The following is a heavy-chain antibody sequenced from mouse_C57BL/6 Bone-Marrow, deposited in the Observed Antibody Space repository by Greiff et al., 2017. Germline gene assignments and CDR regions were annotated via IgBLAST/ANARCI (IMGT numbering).Heavy chain of an antibody. J-gene: IGHJ3*01. CDR1: GYTFTDYE. CDR2: IDPETGGT. V-gene: IGHV1-15*01. CDR3: TRGNYYGSSY. D-gene: IGHD1-1*01. Sequence: VQLQQSGAELVRPGASVTLSCKASGYTFTDYEMHWVKQTPVHGLEWIGAIDPETGGTAYNQKFKGKAILTADKSSSTAYMELRSLTSEDSAVYYCTRGNYYGSSYWGEGTLVTVS.